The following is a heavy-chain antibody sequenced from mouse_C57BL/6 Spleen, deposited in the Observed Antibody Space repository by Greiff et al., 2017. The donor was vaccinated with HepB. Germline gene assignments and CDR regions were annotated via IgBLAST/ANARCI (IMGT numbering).Heavy chain of an antibody. V-gene: IGHV1-82*01. CDR2: IYPGDGDT. CDR3: ARMSTTVVANYAMDY. J-gene: IGHJ4*01. CDR1: GYAFSSSW. Sequence: QVQLKESGPELVKPGASVKISCKASGYAFSSSWMNWVKQRPGKGLEWIGRIYPGDGDTNYNGKFKGKATLTADKSSSTAYMQLSSLTSEDSAVYFCARMSTTVVANYAMDYWGQGTSVTVSS. D-gene: IGHD1-1*01.